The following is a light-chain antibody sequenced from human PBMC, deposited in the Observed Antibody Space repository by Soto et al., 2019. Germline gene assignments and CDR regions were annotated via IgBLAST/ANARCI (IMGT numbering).Light chain of an antibody. CDR1: RSISSY. Sequence: DIQMTQSPSSLSASVGDRVTITCRAGRSISSYLNWYQQKPGKAPKLLIYAASSLQSGVPSRFSGSESGTDFTLTISSLQPEDFATYYCQQSYSTPLTFGGGTKVEI. CDR3: QQSYSTPLT. CDR2: AAS. V-gene: IGKV1-39*01. J-gene: IGKJ4*01.